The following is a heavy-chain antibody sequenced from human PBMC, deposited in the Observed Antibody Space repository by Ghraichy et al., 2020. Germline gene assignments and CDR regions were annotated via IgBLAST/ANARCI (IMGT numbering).Heavy chain of an antibody. D-gene: IGHD2-15*01. CDR3: ARAATIAGGTIGNDR. J-gene: IGHJ5*02. CDR2: IKQDGSAK. V-gene: IGHV3-7*01. CDR1: GLRFSSSW. Sequence: GGSLRLSCAASGLRFSSSWMSWVRQAPGKGLEWVANIKQDGSAKYYVDSVKGRFTISRDNAKKSLYLEMNSLRAEDTAVYYCARAATIAGGTIGNDRWGQGTLVTVSS.